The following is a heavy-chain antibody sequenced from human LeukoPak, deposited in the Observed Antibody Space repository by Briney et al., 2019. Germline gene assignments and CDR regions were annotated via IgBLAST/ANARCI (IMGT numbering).Heavy chain of an antibody. J-gene: IGHJ4*02. Sequence: PGGSLRLSCAASGFKFSNYWMAWVRQAPGKGLEWAANINPDGSATFYVDSVKGRFTISRDNAKNSLYLQMNSLRVGDTAVYYCVRSIDYWGQGNLVTVSS. CDR2: INPDGSAT. CDR3: VRSIDY. V-gene: IGHV3-7*01. CDR1: GFKFSNYW.